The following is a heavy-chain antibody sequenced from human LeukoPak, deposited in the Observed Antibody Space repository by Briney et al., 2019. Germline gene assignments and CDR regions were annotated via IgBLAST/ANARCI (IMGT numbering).Heavy chain of an antibody. J-gene: IGHJ4*02. D-gene: IGHD6-19*01. CDR2: IYYSGST. CDR3: ARDRHQRNLYSSGWYSDY. V-gene: IGHV4-30-4*08. Sequence: PSETLSLTCTVSGGSISSGDYYWSWIRQPPGKGLEWIGYIYYSGSTYYNPSLKSRVTISVDTSKNQFSLKLSSVTAADTAVYYCARDRHQRNLYSSGWYSDYWGQGTLVTVSS. CDR1: GGSISSGDYY.